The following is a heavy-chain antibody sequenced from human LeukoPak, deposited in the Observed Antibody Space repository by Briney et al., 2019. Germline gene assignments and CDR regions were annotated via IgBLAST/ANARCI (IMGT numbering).Heavy chain of an antibody. CDR2: INSNSGAT. CDR3: ARDPIRGDGYNLDY. Sequence: ASVKVSCKASRYTSTDYFMHWVRQAPGQGLEWMGCINSNSGATNYAQKFQGRVTMTRDRSISTAYMELSSLTSDDTAVYYCARDPIRGDGYNLDYWGQGTQVTVSS. J-gene: IGHJ4*02. CDR1: RYTSTDYF. V-gene: IGHV1-2*02. D-gene: IGHD5-12*01.